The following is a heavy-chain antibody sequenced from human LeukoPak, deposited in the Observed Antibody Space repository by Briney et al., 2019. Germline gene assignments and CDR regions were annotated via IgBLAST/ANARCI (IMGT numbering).Heavy chain of an antibody. D-gene: IGHD3-22*01. CDR3: ARDTYYYDSSGYRDY. Sequence: ASVNVSCKSSGYTFTSYGISWVRLAPGQGLGWMGWISAYNGNTNYAQKLQGRVTMTTATATSTAYMELRSLRSDDTAVYYCARDTYYYDSSGYRDYWGQGTLVTVSS. J-gene: IGHJ4*02. CDR1: GYTFTSYG. CDR2: ISAYNGNT. V-gene: IGHV1-18*01.